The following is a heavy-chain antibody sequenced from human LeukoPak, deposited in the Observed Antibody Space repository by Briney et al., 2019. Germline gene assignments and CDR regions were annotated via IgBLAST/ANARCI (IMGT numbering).Heavy chain of an antibody. CDR1: GFTFSSYA. Sequence: GGSLRLSCAASGFTFSSYAMHWVRQAPGKGLEWEAVISYDGSNKYYADSVKGRFTISRDNSKNTLYLQMNSLRAEDTAVYYCASPYCSGGSCYSGAFDYWGQGTLVTVSS. J-gene: IGHJ4*02. D-gene: IGHD2-15*01. V-gene: IGHV3-30-3*01. CDR2: ISYDGSNK. CDR3: ASPYCSGGSCYSGAFDY.